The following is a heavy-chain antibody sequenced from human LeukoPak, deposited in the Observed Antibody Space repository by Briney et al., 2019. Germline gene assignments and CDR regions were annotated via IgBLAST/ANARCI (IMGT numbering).Heavy chain of an antibody. D-gene: IGHD3-10*01. J-gene: IGHJ3*02. CDR2: ISSSSYI. CDR1: GFTFSSYS. V-gene: IGHV3-21*01. CDR3: ASTRGMDVYYYGSGSYSTDAFDI. Sequence: PGGSLRLSCAASGFTFSSYSMNWVRQAPGKELEWVSSISSSSYIYYADSVKGRFTISRDNAKNSLYLQMNSLRAEDTAVYYCASTRGMDVYYYGSGSYSTDAFDIWGQGTMVTVSS.